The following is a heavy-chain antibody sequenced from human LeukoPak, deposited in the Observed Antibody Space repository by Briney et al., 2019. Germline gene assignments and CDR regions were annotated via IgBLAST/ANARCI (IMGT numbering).Heavy chain of an antibody. CDR2: INPNGGGT. D-gene: IGHD4-11*01. J-gene: IGHJ5*02. CDR1: VYTFTGYY. CDR3: ARSHDYTNYVGP. V-gene: IGHV1-2*02. Sequence: AAVNVSCKASVYTFTGYYIHGVRLAPGQGVDWMGWINPNGGGTNYAQKFQGRVTMTRDTSISTAYLDLSSLRSDDTAVYYCARSHDYTNYVGPWGQGTLVTVSS.